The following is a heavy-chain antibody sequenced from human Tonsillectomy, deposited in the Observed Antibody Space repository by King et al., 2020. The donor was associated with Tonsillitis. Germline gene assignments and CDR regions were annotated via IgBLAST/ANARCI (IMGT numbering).Heavy chain of an antibody. V-gene: IGHV5-51*03. D-gene: IGHD2-15*01. CDR2: IYPGDSDT. Sequence: VQLVESGAEVKKPGESLEISCKGSGYRFSTSWIAWVRQMPGKGLEWMGTIYPGDSDTRYSPSFQGQVTISADKSIDTAYLQWSSLKASDTAMYYCARNKYSCSSSLDSWGQGTLVTVSS. CDR1: GYRFSTSW. CDR3: ARNKYSCSSSLDS. J-gene: IGHJ4*02.